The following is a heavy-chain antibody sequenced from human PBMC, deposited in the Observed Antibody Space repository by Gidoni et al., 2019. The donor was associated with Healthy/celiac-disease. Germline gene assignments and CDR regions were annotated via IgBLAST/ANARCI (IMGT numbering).Heavy chain of an antibody. CDR1: GFTFSSYA. Sequence: QVQLVESGGGVVQPGRSLRLSCAASGFTFSSYAMPWVRQAPGKGLEWVAVISYDGSTKYYADSVKGRFTISRDNSKNTLYLQMNSLRAEDTAVYYWAREGGTIFGVVYYYYYGMDVWGQGTTVTVSS. CDR3: AREGGTIFGVVYYYYYGMDV. V-gene: IGHV3-30-3*01. CDR2: ISYDGSTK. J-gene: IGHJ6*02. D-gene: IGHD3-3*01.